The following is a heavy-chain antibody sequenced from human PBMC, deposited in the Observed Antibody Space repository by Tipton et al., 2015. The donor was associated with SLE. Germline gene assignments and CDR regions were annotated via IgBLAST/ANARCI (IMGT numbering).Heavy chain of an antibody. J-gene: IGHJ4*02. CDR2: IDYGGST. Sequence: TLSLTCTVSGGSISSADFYWNWIRQHPRKGLEWIGFIDYGGSTYYNPSLKSRVTISPDTPNNHFSLNRTSVTAAATAVYYCASASQLLSQFDCWGQGPLVTVSS. CDR3: ASASQLLSQFDC. V-gene: IGHV4-31*03. CDR1: GGSISSADFY. D-gene: IGHD2-2*01.